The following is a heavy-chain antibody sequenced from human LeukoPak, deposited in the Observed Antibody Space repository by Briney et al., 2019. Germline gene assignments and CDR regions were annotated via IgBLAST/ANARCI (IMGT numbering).Heavy chain of an antibody. CDR1: GGSFSGYY. D-gene: IGHD1-7*01. CDR3: ARGGELLNY. CDR2: IYYSGST. Sequence: SETLSLTCAVYGGSFSGYYWSWIRQPPGKGPEWIGSIYYSGSTYDNPSLKSRVTISVDTSKNQFSLRLSSVTAADTAVYYCARGGELLNYLGQGTLVTVSS. J-gene: IGHJ4*02. V-gene: IGHV4-34*01.